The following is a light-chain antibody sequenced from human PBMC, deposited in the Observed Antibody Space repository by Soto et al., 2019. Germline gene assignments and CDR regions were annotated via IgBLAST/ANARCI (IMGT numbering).Light chain of an antibody. J-gene: IGKJ4*01. CDR2: HAS. V-gene: IGKV3-15*01. CDR1: QSVYSN. CDR3: QQYTKWPLT. Sequence: EIVMTQSPAILSVSPGERATLSCRASQSVYSNLAWYQQKPGQAPRLLIYHASTRATGIPARFSGGGSGTEFTLTISSLQSEDFAVYYCQQYTKWPLTFGGGTKVEIK.